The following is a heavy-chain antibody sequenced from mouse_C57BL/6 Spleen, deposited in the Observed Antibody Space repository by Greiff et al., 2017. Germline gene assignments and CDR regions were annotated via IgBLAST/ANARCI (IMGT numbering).Heavy chain of an antibody. V-gene: IGHV2-6-1*01. D-gene: IGHD1-1*01. Sequence: QVQLQQSGPGLVAPSQSLSITCTVSGFSLTSYGVHWVRQPPGKGLEWLVVIWSDGSTTYNSSRKSKLSISKDNSKSQVFLKMNSLPTDDTAMYYCARHDYYGSSDAMDYWGQGTSVTVSS. CDR1: GFSLTSYG. CDR3: ARHDYYGSSDAMDY. CDR2: IWSDGST. J-gene: IGHJ4*01.